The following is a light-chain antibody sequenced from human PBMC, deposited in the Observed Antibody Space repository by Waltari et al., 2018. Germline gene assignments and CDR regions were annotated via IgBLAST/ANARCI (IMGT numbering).Light chain of an antibody. CDR3: LKRAGGPL. J-gene: IGKJ4*01. V-gene: IGKV3-11*01. CDR1: QSVNKY. CDR2: GAS. Sequence: EIVLTQSPATLSLSPGESDTLSCRASQSVNKYLDWFQQKPGQAPRLLIYGASNRAAGIPARFSGSGSGTDFTLTISSLEPEDFAVYYCLKRAGGPLFGGGTKVE.